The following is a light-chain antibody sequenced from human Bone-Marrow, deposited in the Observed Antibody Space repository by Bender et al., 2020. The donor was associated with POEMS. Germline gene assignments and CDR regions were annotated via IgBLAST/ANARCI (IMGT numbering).Light chain of an antibody. CDR2: DVS. CDR1: SSDVGGYNY. Sequence: QSALTQPRSVSGSPGQSATISCTGTSSDVGGYNYVSWYQQEPGKAPKLMIYDVSQRPSGVPDRFSGSKSCNTASLTISGLQAADEADYYCCSYAGTYTFVFGTGTKVTVL. CDR3: CSYAGTYTFV. J-gene: IGLJ1*01. V-gene: IGLV2-11*01.